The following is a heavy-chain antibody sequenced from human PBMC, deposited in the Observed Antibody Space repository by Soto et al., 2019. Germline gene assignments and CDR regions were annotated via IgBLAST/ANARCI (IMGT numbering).Heavy chain of an antibody. CDR1: GATFSSYA. CDR3: ARGITGTVTYYYGLDV. V-gene: IGHV1-69*12. Sequence: QVQLVQSGAEVKKPGSSMKVSCKASGATFSSYAISWVRQAPGQGLEWMGGIIPIFGTADYAQKFHGRVTITAXXXTXXAYMELSSLRSEDTAVYYCARGITGTVTYYYGLDVWGQGTTVTVSS. J-gene: IGHJ6*02. CDR2: IIPIFGTA. D-gene: IGHD1-20*01.